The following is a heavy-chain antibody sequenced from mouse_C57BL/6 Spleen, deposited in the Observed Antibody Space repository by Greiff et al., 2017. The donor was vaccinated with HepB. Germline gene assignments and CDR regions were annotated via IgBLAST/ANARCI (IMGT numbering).Heavy chain of an antibody. CDR2: IWTGGGT. CDR1: GFSLTSYA. CDR3: ARNLGSDLAWFAY. Sequence: VKLMESGPGLVAPSQSLSITCTVSGFSLTSYAISWVRQQPGKGLEWLGVIWTGGGTNYNSALKSRLSISKDNSKSQVFLKMNSLQTDDTARYYCARNLGSDLAWFAYWGQGTLVTVSA. J-gene: IGHJ3*01. V-gene: IGHV2-9-1*01. D-gene: IGHD4-1*01.